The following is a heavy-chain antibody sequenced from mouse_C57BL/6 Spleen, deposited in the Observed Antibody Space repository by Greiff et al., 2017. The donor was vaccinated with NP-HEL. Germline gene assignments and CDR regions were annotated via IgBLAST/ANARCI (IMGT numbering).Heavy chain of an antibody. J-gene: IGHJ3*01. V-gene: IGHV1-81*01. Sequence: VKLQESGAELARPGASVKLSCKASGYTFTSYGISWVKQRTGQGLEWIGEIYPRSGNTYYNEKFKGKATLIADKSSSTAYMELRSLTSEDSAVYFCARRGQNWDWFAYWGQGTLVTVSA. D-gene: IGHD4-1*01. CDR3: ARRGQNWDWFAY. CDR1: GYTFTSYG. CDR2: IYPRSGNT.